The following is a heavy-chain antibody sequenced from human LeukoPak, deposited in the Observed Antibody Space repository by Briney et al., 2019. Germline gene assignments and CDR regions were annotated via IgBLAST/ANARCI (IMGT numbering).Heavy chain of an antibody. J-gene: IGHJ1*01. CDR3: ARDGLDSSGWSVY. D-gene: IGHD6-19*01. Sequence: GGSLRLSCAASGFTFSSYAMHWVRQAPGKGLEWVAVISYDGSNKYYADSVKGRFTISRDNSKNTLYLQMNSLRAEDTAVYYCARDGLDSSGWSVYWGQGTLVTVSS. CDR1: GFTFSSYA. V-gene: IGHV3-30-3*01. CDR2: ISYDGSNK.